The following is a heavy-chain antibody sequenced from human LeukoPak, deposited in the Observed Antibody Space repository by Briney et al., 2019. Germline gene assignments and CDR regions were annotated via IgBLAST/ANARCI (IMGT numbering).Heavy chain of an antibody. CDR1: GFTFSSYA. D-gene: IGHD6-13*01. CDR2: ISGSGGST. J-gene: IGHJ4*02. CDR3: AKDNRSAAAGTGNFDY. Sequence: SGGSLRLSCAASGFTFSSYAMSWVRQAPGKGLEWVSAISGSGGSTYYADSVKGRFTISRGNSKNTLYLQMNSLRAEDTAVYYCAKDNRSAAAGTGNFDYWGQGTLVTVSS. V-gene: IGHV3-23*01.